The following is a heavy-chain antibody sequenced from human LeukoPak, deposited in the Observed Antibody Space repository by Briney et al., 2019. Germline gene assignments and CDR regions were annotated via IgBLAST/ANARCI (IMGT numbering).Heavy chain of an antibody. CDR2: IYYSGST. Sequence: PSQTLSLTCTVSGGSISSGGYYWSWIRQHPGKGLEWIGYIYYSGSTYYNPSLKSRVTISVDTSKNQFSLKLSSVTAADTAVYYCAREAWRWDPHYYYYYGMDVWGQGTTVTVSS. CDR3: AREAWRWDPHYYYYYGMDV. D-gene: IGHD5-24*01. J-gene: IGHJ6*02. CDR1: GGSISSGGYY. V-gene: IGHV4-31*03.